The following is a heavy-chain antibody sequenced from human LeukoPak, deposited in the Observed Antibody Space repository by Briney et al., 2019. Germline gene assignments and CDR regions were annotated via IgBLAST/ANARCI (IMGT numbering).Heavy chain of an antibody. CDR2: INTNTGNP. CDR3: AKQGPGYCSSTSCYGVDY. D-gene: IGHD2-2*01. V-gene: IGHV7-4-1*02. Sequence: ASVKVSCKASGYTFTSYAMDWVRQAPGQGLEWRGWINTNTGNPTYAQGLTGRFVFSLDTSVSTAYLQISSLKAEDSAVYYCAKQGPGYCSSTSCYGVDYWGQGTLVTVSS. J-gene: IGHJ4*02. CDR1: GYTFTSYA.